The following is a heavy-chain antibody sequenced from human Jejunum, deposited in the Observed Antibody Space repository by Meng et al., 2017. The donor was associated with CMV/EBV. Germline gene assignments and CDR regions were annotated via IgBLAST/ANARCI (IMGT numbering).Heavy chain of an antibody. Sequence: VQLVESGGDLVQPGGSLGLSCAASGFTVSSNYMSWARQAPGKGLEWVSFIYSGGTTYYADSVKGRFTISRDNSKNTMYLQMNSLRVEDTAVYYCARDSSGYYPEYWGQGTLVTVSS. D-gene: IGHD3-22*01. V-gene: IGHV3-66*01. CDR1: GFTVSSNY. J-gene: IGHJ4*02. CDR3: ARDSSGYYPEY. CDR2: IYSGGTT.